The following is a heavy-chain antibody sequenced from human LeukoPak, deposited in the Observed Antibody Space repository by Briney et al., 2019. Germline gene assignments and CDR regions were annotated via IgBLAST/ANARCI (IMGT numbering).Heavy chain of an antibody. CDR3: ARWFWGTFDY. CDR1: GGSISSYY. V-gene: IGHV4-59*12. D-gene: IGHD3-16*01. Sequence: PSETLSLTCTVSGGSISSYYWSWIRQPPGKGLEWIGYIYYSGSTNYNPSLKSRVIISVDKSKNQFSLKLSSVTAADTAVYYCARWFWGTFDYWGQGTLVTVSS. J-gene: IGHJ4*02. CDR2: IYYSGST.